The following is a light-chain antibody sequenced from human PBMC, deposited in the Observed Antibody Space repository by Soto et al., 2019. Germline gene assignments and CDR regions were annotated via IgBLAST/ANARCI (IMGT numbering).Light chain of an antibody. CDR1: SSDVGGYYL. CDR2: EVD. Sequence: QSALTQPRSASGSPGQSVTISCTGTSSDVGGYYLVSWYQHHPGKAPKLMIYEVDKRPSGVPDRFSGSKSGNTASLTVSGLQAEDEADYYCSSKAGGHNAVFGGGTKVTVL. V-gene: IGLV2-8*01. CDR3: SSKAGGHNAV. J-gene: IGLJ2*01.